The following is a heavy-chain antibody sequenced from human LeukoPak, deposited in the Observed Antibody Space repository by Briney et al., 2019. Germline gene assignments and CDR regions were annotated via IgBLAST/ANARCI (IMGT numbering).Heavy chain of an antibody. J-gene: IGHJ4*02. CDR3: ARADPYSSSGFDY. Sequence: GGSLRLSCAASGFNFRSCEMNWVRQAPGKGLEWVSFISSSGSTIYYADSVKGRFTISRDNAKNSLDLRMNSLRAEDTAVYYCARADPYSSSGFDYWGQGTLVTVSS. D-gene: IGHD6-13*01. CDR1: GFNFRSCE. V-gene: IGHV3-48*03. CDR2: ISSSGSTI.